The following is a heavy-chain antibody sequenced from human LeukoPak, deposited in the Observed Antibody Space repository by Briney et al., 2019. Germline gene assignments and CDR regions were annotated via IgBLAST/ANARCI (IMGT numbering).Heavy chain of an antibody. CDR3: AREYHYDSSGYYYRDSGAFDI. V-gene: IGHV3-53*01. CDR1: GFTVSSNY. D-gene: IGHD3-22*01. CDR2: IYSGGST. Sequence: PGGSLRLSCAASGFTVSSNYMSWVRQAPGKGLEWVSVIYSGGSTYYADSVKGRFTISRDNSKNTLYLQMNSLRAEDTAVYYCAREYHYDSSGYYYRDSGAFDIWGQGTMVTVSS. J-gene: IGHJ3*02.